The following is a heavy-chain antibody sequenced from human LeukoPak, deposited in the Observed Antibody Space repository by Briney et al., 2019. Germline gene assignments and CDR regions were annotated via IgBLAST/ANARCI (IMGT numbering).Heavy chain of an antibody. D-gene: IGHD6-19*01. V-gene: IGHV4-34*01. CDR3: AREYREWLVPGYFDY. J-gene: IGHJ4*02. CDR1: GGSFSGYY. Sequence: SETLSLTCAVYGGSFSGYYWSWIRQPPGKGLEWIGEINHSGSTNYNPSLKSRVTISVDTSKNQFSLKLSSVTAADTAVYYCAREYREWLVPGYFDYWGQGTLVTVSS. CDR2: INHSGST.